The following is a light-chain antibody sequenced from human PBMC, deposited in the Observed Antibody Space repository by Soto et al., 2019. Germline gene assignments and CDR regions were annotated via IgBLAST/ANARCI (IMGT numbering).Light chain of an antibody. CDR1: QSVSSN. J-gene: IGKJ1*01. V-gene: IGKV3-15*01. Sequence: EIVMTQSPSTLSASPGERATLSCRASQSVSSNLAWYQQKPGQAPRLLIYGASTRATGIPARFSGSGSGTEFTLTITSLQSEDFAVYYCQQYNTCPRTFGQGTKVDIK. CDR2: GAS. CDR3: QQYNTCPRT.